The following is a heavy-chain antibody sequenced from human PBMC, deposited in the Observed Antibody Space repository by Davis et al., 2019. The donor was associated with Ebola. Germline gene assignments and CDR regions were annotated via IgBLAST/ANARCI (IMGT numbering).Heavy chain of an antibody. CDR1: GFTVSSNY. Sequence: GESLKISCAASGFTVSSNYMSWVRQAPGKGLEWVSVIYSGGSTYYADSVKGRFTISRDNSKNTLYLQMNSLRAEDTAVYYCARTQTTVTTLWFDPWGQGTLVTVSS. D-gene: IGHD4-17*01. CDR3: ARTQTTVTTLWFDP. CDR2: IYSGGST. V-gene: IGHV3-53*01. J-gene: IGHJ5*02.